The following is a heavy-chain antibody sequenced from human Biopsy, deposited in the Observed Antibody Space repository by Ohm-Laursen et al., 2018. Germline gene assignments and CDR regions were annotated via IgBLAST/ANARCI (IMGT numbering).Heavy chain of an antibody. D-gene: IGHD5-12*01. CDR3: ARGLGGYDYWYFDL. CDR2: IMSLYNTT. Sequence: SSVKVSCKAPGGTFSNYGVNWLRQAPGQGLQWMGGIMSLYNTTNYAQKFWDRITVTADKSTNTVYMTLSSLTSEDTAVYFCARGLGGYDYWYFDLWGRGTLVIVSS. V-gene: IGHV1-69*06. CDR1: GGTFSNYG. J-gene: IGHJ2*01.